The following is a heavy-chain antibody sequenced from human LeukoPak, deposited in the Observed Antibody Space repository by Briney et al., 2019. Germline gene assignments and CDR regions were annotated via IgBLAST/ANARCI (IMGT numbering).Heavy chain of an antibody. D-gene: IGHD3-10*01. CDR3: ARDWGAIRPRDAFDI. CDR1: GYTFTCYY. J-gene: IGHJ3*02. V-gene: IGHV1-2*06. CDR2: INPNSGGT. Sequence: GASVQFSCKASGYTFTCYYIHWVRQAPGQERGWMGRINPNSGGTNYAQKFQGRVTMTRDTSISTAYMERSRLRSDDTAVYYCARDWGAIRPRDAFDIWGQGTMVTVSS.